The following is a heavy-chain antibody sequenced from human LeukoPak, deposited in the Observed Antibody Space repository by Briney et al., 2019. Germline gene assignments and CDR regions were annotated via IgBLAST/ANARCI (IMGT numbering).Heavy chain of an antibody. CDR3: ARAPLGMATIDFDY. V-gene: IGHV1-46*01. CDR2: INPSSGST. D-gene: IGHD5-24*01. J-gene: IGHJ4*02. Sequence: ASVKVSCKASGNTFTSYYIHWVRQAPGQGLEWMGIINPSSGSTNYAQKFQGRVTMTRDTSTSTVYMELSSLRSEDTAVYYCARAPLGMATIDFDYWGQGTLVTVSS. CDR1: GNTFTSYY.